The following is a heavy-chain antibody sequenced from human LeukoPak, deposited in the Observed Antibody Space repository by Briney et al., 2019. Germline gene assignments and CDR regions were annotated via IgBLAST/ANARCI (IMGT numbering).Heavy chain of an antibody. D-gene: IGHD2-2*01. J-gene: IGHJ4*02. Sequence: PGGSLRLSCTASGFAFDEHGMSWVRQVPGKGLEWVYGINWSGGSTGYADPLRGRFTISRDNAKNSLYLQMDSLRAEDTALYYFARAPITSPFYFEYWGQGTLVTVSS. CDR1: GFAFDEHG. CDR2: INWSGGST. V-gene: IGHV3-20*04. CDR3: ARAPITSPFYFEY.